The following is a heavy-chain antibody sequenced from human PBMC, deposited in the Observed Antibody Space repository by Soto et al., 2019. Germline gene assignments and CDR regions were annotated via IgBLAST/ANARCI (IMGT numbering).Heavy chain of an antibody. CDR3: AKEKIASTVADFFDY. CDR2: ISGSGSST. Sequence: PGGSMRVSCAASGFTFSSYSMNWVSKTPGKGLQWVSTISGSGSSTFYADSVRGRFTISRDNSKNTLYLQMNSLRAEDTALYYCAKEKIASTVADFFDYWGQGTLVTVSS. V-gene: IGHV3-23*01. CDR1: GFTFSSYS. J-gene: IGHJ4*02. D-gene: IGHD6-19*01.